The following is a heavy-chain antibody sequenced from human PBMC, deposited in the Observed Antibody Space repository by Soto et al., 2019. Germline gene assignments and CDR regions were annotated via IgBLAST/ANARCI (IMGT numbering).Heavy chain of an antibody. CDR2: ISAYNGNT. V-gene: IGHV1-18*01. CDR3: ASLRATGYGDYYYGMDV. Sequence: QVQLVQSGAEVKKPGASVKVSCKASGYTFTSYGISWVRQAPGQGLEWMGWISAYNGNTNYAQKLQGRVTMTTDTSTSTAYMELRSLRSGDTAVYYCASLRATGYGDYYYGMDVWGQGTTFTVSS. D-gene: IGHD1-1*01. CDR1: GYTFTSYG. J-gene: IGHJ6*02.